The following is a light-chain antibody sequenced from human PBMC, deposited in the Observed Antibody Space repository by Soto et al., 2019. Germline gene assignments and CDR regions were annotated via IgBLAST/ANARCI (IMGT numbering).Light chain of an antibody. CDR2: EVS. Sequence: SSLTQPASVSGSPGQSITISCTGTSSDVGGYNYVSWYQQHPGKAPKLMIYEVSNRPSGVSNRFSGSKSGNTASLTISGLQAEDEADYYCSSYTSRRTLLWVLGTWTKVTVL. CDR1: SSDVGGYNY. V-gene: IGLV2-14*01. CDR3: SSYTSRRTLLWV. J-gene: IGLJ1*01.